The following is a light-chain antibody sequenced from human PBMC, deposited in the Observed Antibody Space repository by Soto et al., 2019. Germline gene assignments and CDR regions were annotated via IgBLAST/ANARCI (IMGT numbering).Light chain of an antibody. V-gene: IGKV1-5*03. CDR3: QDDSADPET. Sequence: DIQMTQSXLTAPAFVGDRITIIRRASQSISSWLEWHQNKPGTAXNXXXYEVSNLKSGAHSRLSGSGSGTEFNIKISSLRPDDFATYYCQDDSADPETFGQGTQVDI. CDR1: QSISSW. J-gene: IGKJ1*01. CDR2: EVS.